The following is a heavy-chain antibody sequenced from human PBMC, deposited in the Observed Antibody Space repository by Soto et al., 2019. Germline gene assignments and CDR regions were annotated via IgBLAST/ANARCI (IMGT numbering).Heavy chain of an antibody. D-gene: IGHD2-2*01. CDR2: IIPILGIA. J-gene: IGHJ5*02. V-gene: IGHV1-69*08. Sequence: QVQLVQSGAEVKKPGSSVKVSCKASGGTFSSYTISWVRQAPGQGLEWKGRIIPILGIANYAQKFQGRVRITADKSTSTAYMELSSLRSEGTAVYYCARDCSSTSCYAYPWGQGTLVTVSS. CDR3: ARDCSSTSCYAYP. CDR1: GGTFSSYT.